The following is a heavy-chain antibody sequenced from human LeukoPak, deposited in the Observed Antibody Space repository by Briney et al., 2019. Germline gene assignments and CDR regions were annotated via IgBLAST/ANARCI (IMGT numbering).Heavy chain of an antibody. J-gene: IGHJ1*01. CDR3: DRESYGGTGRSGGQYVV. CDR1: GYTFTSYY. CDR2: INPSGGST. Sequence: GASVKVSCKASGYTFTSYYMHWVRQAPGQGLEWMGIINPSGGSTSYAQKFQGRVTMTRDTSTSTVYMELSSLRSEDTAVYYCDRESYGGTGRSGGQYVVWGQGTLVTVSS. V-gene: IGHV1-46*03. D-gene: IGHD4-23*01.